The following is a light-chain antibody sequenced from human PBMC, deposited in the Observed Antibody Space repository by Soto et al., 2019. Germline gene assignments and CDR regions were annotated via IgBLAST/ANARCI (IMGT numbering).Light chain of an antibody. V-gene: IGKV3-20*01. CDR3: QYYGNSRIT. J-gene: IGKJ5*01. Sequence: EIVLTHSTVTLSLSPGERATRSCRASQSVRTYLAWYQVKPGQAPRLLIYAASSGATGIPDRFSGSGSETDFTLTINRLEPEDFAVYYCQYYGNSRITFGQGTRLE. CDR2: AAS. CDR1: QSVRTY.